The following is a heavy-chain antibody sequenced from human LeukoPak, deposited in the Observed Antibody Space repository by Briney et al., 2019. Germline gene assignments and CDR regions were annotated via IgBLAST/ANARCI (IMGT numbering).Heavy chain of an antibody. CDR3: ARHVEQWLTPFDY. J-gene: IGHJ4*02. CDR2: IYYSGRT. D-gene: IGHD6-19*01. V-gene: IGHV4-59*08. Sequence: SETLPLTCTVSGGSISSYYWSWIRQPPGKGLEWIGYIYYSGRTNYNPSLKSRVTISVDTSKNQFSLKLTSVTAADTAVYYCARHVEQWLTPFDYWGQGTLVTVSS. CDR1: GGSISSYY.